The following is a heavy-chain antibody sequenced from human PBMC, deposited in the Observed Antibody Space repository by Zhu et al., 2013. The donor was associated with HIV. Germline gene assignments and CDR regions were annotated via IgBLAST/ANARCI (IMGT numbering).Heavy chain of an antibody. CDR2: IVVGSGNT. CDR1: GFTFTSSA. Sequence: QMQLVQSGPEVKKPGTSVKVSCKASGFTFTSSAVQWVRQARGQRLEWIGWIVVGSGNTNYAQKFQERVTITRDMSTSTAYMELSSLRSEDTAVYYCAAVSWNAQYYFVLLGPREPVGHRLL. D-gene: IGHD1-1*01. CDR3: AAVSWNAQYYFVL. J-gene: IGHJ4*02. V-gene: IGHV1-58*01.